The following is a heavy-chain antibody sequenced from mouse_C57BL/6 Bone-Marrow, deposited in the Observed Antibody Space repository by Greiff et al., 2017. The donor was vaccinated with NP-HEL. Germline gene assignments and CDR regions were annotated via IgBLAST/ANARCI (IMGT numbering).Heavy chain of an antibody. J-gene: IGHJ3*01. CDR1: AYTFTSYW. Sequence: QVQLKQSGAELAKPGASVKLSCKASAYTFTSYWMHCVKQRPGQGLEWIGYIIPSSGYTKYNQKFKDRVTLTADKFSSTAYMQQSSLTYEDSAVYYCARRGLYDCYYWFANWGQGTRVPVSA. CDR2: IIPSSGYT. D-gene: IGHD2-3*01. V-gene: IGHV1-7*01. CDR3: ARRGLYDCYYWFAN.